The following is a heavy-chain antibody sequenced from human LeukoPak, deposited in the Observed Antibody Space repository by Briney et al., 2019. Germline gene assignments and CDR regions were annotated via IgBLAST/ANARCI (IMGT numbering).Heavy chain of an antibody. CDR2: IYYSGST. V-gene: IGHV4-30-4*01. Sequence: NPSQTLSLTCTVSGGSISSGDYYWSWIRQPPGKGLEWIGYIYYSGSTYYNPSLKSRVTMSVDTSKNLFSLKVSSVTAADTAVYYCARGRSNYYGMDVWGQGTTVTVSS. CDR3: ARGRSNYYGMDV. D-gene: IGHD1-26*01. J-gene: IGHJ6*02. CDR1: GGSISSGDYY.